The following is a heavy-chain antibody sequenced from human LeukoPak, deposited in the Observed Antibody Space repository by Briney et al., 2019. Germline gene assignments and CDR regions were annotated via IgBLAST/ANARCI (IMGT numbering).Heavy chain of an antibody. J-gene: IGHJ3*02. Sequence: PGRSLRLSCAASGFTFSSYAMHWVRQAPGKGLEWVAVISYDGSNKYYADSVKGRFTISRDNSKNTLYLQMNSLRAEDTAVYYCAREEWLLLRTAFDIWGQGTMVTASS. CDR1: GFTFSSYA. D-gene: IGHD3-22*01. CDR2: ISYDGSNK. CDR3: AREEWLLLRTAFDI. V-gene: IGHV3-30-3*01.